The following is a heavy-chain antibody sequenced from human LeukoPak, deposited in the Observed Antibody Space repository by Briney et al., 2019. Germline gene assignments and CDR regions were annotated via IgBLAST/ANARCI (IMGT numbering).Heavy chain of an antibody. CDR1: GFTFSSYW. Sequence: PGGSLRLSCAASGFTFSSYWMHWVRQPPGKGLVWVSRISGDGSSTTYADSVKGRFTIPRDNAQNTLYLQMNSLRAEDTAVYYCARDLTVADYWGQGTLVTVSS. J-gene: IGHJ4*02. CDR3: ARDLTVADY. D-gene: IGHD6-19*01. V-gene: IGHV3-74*01. CDR2: ISGDGSST.